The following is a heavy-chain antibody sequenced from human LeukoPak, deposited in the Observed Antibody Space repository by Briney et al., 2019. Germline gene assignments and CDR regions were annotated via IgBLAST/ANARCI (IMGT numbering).Heavy chain of an antibody. CDR1: GFTVISNY. J-gene: IGHJ4*02. V-gene: IGHV3-53*01. CDR2: IYSGGST. Sequence: GGSLRLSCAAAGFTVISNYISWVRQAPGEGLEWVSVIYSGGSTYYADSVKGRFTISRDNSKNTLYLQMNSLRAEDKAVYYCAKDLRGYISGSRKNEDYWGQGTLATVSS. CDR3: AKDLRGYISGSRKNEDY. D-gene: IGHD5-18*01.